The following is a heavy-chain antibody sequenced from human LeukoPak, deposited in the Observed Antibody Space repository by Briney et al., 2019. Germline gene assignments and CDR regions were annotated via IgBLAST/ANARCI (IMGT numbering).Heavy chain of an antibody. V-gene: IGHV4-59*01. CDR1: GGSISSYY. CDR2: IYYSGNT. CDR3: ARGQSGLPY. D-gene: IGHD6-25*01. J-gene: IGHJ4*02. Sequence: SETLSLTCTVSGGSISSYYWSWLRQPPGKGLEWIGYIYYSGNTNYNPSLKSRVTISVDTSKNQFSLKLNSVTAADTAVYYCARGQSGLPYWGQGTLVTVFS.